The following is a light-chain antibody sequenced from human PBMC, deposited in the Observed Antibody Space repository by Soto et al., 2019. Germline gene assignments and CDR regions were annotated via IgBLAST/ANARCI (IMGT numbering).Light chain of an antibody. CDR2: EVS. CDR3: NSYTSSSTPYV. V-gene: IGLV2-14*01. CDR1: SSDVGTYNY. J-gene: IGLJ1*01. Sequence: QSALTQPASVTGSAGQSITISCTGTSSDVGTYNYVSWYQHHPGKAPKLMIYEVSNRPSGVSNRFSGSKSGNTASLTISGLQAEDEADYYCNSYTSSSTPYVFGTGTKLTV.